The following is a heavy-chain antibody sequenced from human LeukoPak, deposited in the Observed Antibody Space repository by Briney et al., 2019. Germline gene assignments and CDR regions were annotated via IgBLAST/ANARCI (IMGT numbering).Heavy chain of an antibody. V-gene: IGHV4-38-2*01. Sequence: PSETLSLTCAVSGYSISSGYYWGWIRQPPGKGLEWIGSIYHSGSNYYNPSLKSRVTISVDTSKNQFSLKLSSVTAADTAVYYCARLYYSYGIMDFDYWGQGTLVTVSS. D-gene: IGHD5-18*01. CDR2: IYHSGSN. CDR3: ARLYYSYGIMDFDY. CDR1: GYSISSGYY. J-gene: IGHJ4*02.